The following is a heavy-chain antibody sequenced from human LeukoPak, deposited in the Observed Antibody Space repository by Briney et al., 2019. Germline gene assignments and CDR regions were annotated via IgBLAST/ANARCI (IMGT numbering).Heavy chain of an antibody. CDR1: GFTFSSYA. CDR3: AKDRHAPGRYCSSTICFPFDP. D-gene: IGHD2-2*01. CDR2: ISGSGSST. V-gene: IGHV3-23*01. Sequence: GGSLRLSSAASGFTFSSYAMNWVRQAPGKGLEWVSGISGSGSSTYYADSVKGRFTISRDNSKSTLYLQMNSLRAEDTAVYYCAKDRHAPGRYCSSTICFPFDPWGQGTLVTVSS. J-gene: IGHJ5*02.